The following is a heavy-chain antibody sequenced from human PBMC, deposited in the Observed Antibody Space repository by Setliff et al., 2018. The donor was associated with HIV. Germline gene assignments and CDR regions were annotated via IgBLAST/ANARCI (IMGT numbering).Heavy chain of an antibody. J-gene: IGHJ4*01. CDR2: IRYDGSNK. Sequence: GGSLRLSCAASGFTFSSYGMHWVRQAPGKGLEWVAFIRYDGSNKYYADSVKGRFTISRDNAKNTAYLQMNSLRPEDTAVYYCAKLSPGYSYSPTYFDHWGHGTLVTVSS. D-gene: IGHD5-18*01. CDR1: GFTFSSYG. CDR3: AKLSPGYSYSPTYFDH. V-gene: IGHV3-30*02.